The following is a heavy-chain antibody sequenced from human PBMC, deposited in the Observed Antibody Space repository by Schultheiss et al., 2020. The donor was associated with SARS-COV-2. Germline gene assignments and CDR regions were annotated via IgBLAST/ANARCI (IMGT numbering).Heavy chain of an antibody. CDR1: GGSFSGYY. D-gene: IGHD3-16*01. J-gene: IGHJ4*02. CDR2: INHSGST. V-gene: IGHV4-34*01. Sequence: SETLSLSCAVYGGSFSGYYWSWIRQPPGKGLEWIGEINHSGSTNYNPSLKSRVTMSVDTSKNQFSLKLSSVTAADTAVYYCARASVGGNFDCWGQGTLVTVSS. CDR3: ARASVGGNFDC.